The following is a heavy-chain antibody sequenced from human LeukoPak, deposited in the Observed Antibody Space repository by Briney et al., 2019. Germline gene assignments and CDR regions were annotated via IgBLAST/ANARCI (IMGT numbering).Heavy chain of an antibody. J-gene: IGHJ4*02. V-gene: IGHV3-30*02. Sequence: GGSLRLSCAASGFTFNNYGMHWVRQSPGRGLEWVAFIRYDGSNKYYADSVKGRFTISRDNSKNTLYLQMNSLRAEDTAVYYCAKGAFFDYWGQGTLVTVSS. CDR2: IRYDGSNK. CDR1: GFTFNNYG. CDR3: AKGAFFDY.